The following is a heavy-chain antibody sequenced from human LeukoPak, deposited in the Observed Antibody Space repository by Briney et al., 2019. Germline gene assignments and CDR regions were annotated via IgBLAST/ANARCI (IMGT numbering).Heavy chain of an antibody. J-gene: IGHJ4*02. D-gene: IGHD3-22*01. Sequence: GGSLRLSCAASGFTFSSYGMHWVRQAPGKGLEWVANIKQDGSEKYYVDSVKGRFTISRDNAKNSLYLQMNSLRAEDTAVYYCARALGEYYYDSSGYYYFYCGMDYWGQGTLVTVSS. CDR2: IKQDGSEK. CDR3: ARALGEYYYDSSGYYYFYCGMDY. V-gene: IGHV3-7*01. CDR1: GFTFSSYG.